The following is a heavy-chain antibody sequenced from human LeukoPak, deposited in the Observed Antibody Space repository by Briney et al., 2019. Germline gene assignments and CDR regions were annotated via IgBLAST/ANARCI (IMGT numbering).Heavy chain of an antibody. CDR1: GGSISSSGYY. J-gene: IGHJ4*02. D-gene: IGHD3-22*01. Sequence: PSETLSLTCTVSGGSISSSGYYWGWIRQPPGKGLEWIGYIYDSGSTNYNPSLKSRVTISVDTSKNQFSLKLSSVTAADTAVYYCARASSSGYHYFFDYWGQGTLVTVSS. CDR2: IYDSGST. CDR3: ARASSSGYHYFFDY. V-gene: IGHV4-61*08.